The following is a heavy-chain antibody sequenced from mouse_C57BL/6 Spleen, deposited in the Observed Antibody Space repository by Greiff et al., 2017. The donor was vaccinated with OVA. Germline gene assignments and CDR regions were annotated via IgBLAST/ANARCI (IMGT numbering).Heavy chain of an antibody. CDR2: IDPSDSET. Sequence: QVQLQQPGAELVRPGSSVKLSCKASGYTFTSYWMHWVKQRPIQGLEWIGNIDPSDSETHYNQKFKDKATLTVDKSSSTAYMQLSSLTSEDSAVYYCARGRGSSFFDYWGQGTTLTVSS. V-gene: IGHV1-52*01. CDR3: ARGRGSSFFDY. J-gene: IGHJ2*01. CDR1: GYTFTSYW. D-gene: IGHD1-1*01.